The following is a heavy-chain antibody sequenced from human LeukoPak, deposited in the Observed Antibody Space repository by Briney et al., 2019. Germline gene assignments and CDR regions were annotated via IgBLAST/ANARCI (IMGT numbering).Heavy chain of an antibody. Sequence: EASVKVSCKASGYTFTGYYMHWVRQAPGQGLEWMGWINPNSGGTNYAQKFQGRVTMTRDTSISTAYMELSRLRSDDTAVYYCARGPDYDFWSGYKAAFDIWGQGTMVTVSS. J-gene: IGHJ3*02. D-gene: IGHD3-3*01. CDR1: GYTFTGYY. CDR2: INPNSGGT. V-gene: IGHV1-2*02. CDR3: ARGPDYDFWSGYKAAFDI.